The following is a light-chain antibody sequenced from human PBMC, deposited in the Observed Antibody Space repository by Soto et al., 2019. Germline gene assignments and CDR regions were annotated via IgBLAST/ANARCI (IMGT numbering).Light chain of an antibody. CDR3: QQYNDWPPHT. J-gene: IGKJ1*01. CDR1: QTFLIN. CDR2: GAS. V-gene: IGKV3-15*01. Sequence: EIVMTQSPDTLSVSLGERATLSCRASQTFLINLAWYQQRPGQAPRLLIHGASTRATGIPARFSGSGSGTEFTLTISSLQSEDFAVYYCQQYNDWPPHTFGQGTKVDIK.